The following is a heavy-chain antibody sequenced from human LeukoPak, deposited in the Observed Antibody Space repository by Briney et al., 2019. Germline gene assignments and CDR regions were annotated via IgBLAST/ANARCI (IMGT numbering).Heavy chain of an antibody. V-gene: IGHV4-59*01. D-gene: IGHD6-6*01. CDR2: IFYTGIT. Sequence: SETLSLTCNVSGGSMNTYYWSWIRQPPGKGLEWIGYIFYTGITNYNPSLKSRVTISVDTSRNQFSLKLTSVTAADTAVYYCARETSTSALEYWGQGTLVTVSS. J-gene: IGHJ4*02. CDR1: GGSMNTYY. CDR3: ARETSTSALEY.